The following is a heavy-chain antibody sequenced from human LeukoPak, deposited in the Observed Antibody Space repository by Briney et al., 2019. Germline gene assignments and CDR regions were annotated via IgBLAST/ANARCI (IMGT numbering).Heavy chain of an antibody. D-gene: IGHD3-22*01. CDR1: GFTFSSYS. J-gene: IGHJ4*02. V-gene: IGHV3-66*01. CDR3: ASLPHHYYDSSGKFDY. Sequence: GGSLRLSCAASGFTFSSYSMSWVRQAPGKGLEWVSVIYSGGSTYYADSVKGRFTISRDNSKNTLYLQMNSLRAEDTAVYYCASLPHHYYDSSGKFDYWGQGTLVTVSS. CDR2: IYSGGST.